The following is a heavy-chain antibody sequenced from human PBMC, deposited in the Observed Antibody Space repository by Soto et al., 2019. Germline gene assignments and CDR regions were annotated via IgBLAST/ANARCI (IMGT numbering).Heavy chain of an antibody. CDR2: ISYDGSNK. CDR1: GFTFSSYA. D-gene: IGHD6-6*01. Sequence: GGSLRLSCAASGFTFSSYAMHWVRQAPGKGLEWVAVISYDGSNKYYADSVKGRFTISRDNSKNTLYLQMNSLRAEDTAVYYCARDSSIAFDIWGQGKMVTVSS. V-gene: IGHV3-30-3*01. J-gene: IGHJ3*02. CDR3: ARDSSIAFDI.